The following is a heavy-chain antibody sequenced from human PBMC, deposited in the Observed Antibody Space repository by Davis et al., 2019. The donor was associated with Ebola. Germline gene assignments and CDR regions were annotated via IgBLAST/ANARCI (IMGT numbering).Heavy chain of an antibody. J-gene: IGHJ6*03. CDR3: ARLTCSSTSCYFHYYYYMDV. V-gene: IGHV5-51*01. Sequence: GESLKISCKGSGYSFTSYWIGWVRQMPGKGLEWMGIIYPGDSDTRYSPSFQGQVTISADKSISTAYLQWSSLKASDTAMYYCARLTCSSTSCYFHYYYYMDVWGKGTTVTVSS. CDR1: GYSFTSYW. D-gene: IGHD2-2*01. CDR2: IYPGDSDT.